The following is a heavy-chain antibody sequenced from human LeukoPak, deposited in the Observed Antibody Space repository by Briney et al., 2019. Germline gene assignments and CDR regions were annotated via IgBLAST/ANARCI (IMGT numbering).Heavy chain of an antibody. CDR3: ARGYYDILTGSITVMDV. V-gene: IGHV1-18*01. D-gene: IGHD3-9*01. J-gene: IGHJ6*04. CDR2: ISAYNGNT. Sequence: GASVTVSCMASRYTFISYGISWVRQAPGQGLEWMGCISAYNGNTNYAQTLQGRVTMTTDTSTSTAYMELRSLRSDDTAVYYCARGYYDILTGSITVMDVWGKGTTVTVSS. CDR1: RYTFISYG.